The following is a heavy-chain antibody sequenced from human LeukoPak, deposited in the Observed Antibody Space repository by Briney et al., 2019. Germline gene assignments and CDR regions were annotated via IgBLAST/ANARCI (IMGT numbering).Heavy chain of an antibody. D-gene: IGHD5-12*01. CDR2: INPNSGGT. Sequence: ASVKVSCKASGYTFTGYYMHWVRQAPGQGLEWMGWINPNSGGTNYAQKFQGRVTMTRDTSVSTAYMELSRLRSDDTAVYYCARGRGPPGGYAGYWGQGTLVTVSS. CDR3: ARGRGPPGGYAGY. V-gene: IGHV1-2*02. J-gene: IGHJ4*02. CDR1: GYTFTGYY.